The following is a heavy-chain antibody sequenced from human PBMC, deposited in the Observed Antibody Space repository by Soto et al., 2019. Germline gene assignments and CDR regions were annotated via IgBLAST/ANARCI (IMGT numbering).Heavy chain of an antibody. J-gene: IGHJ6*03. CDR3: AREHLPSDYAVYYYYMDV. CDR1: GYTFTSYG. CDR2: ISAYNGNT. D-gene: IGHD4-17*01. V-gene: IGHV1-18*01. Sequence: QVQLVQSGAEVKKPGASVKVSCKASGYTFTSYGISWVRQAPGQGLEWMGWISAYNGNTNYAQKLQGRVTMTTDTSTSTAYMELRSLRSDDTAVSYCAREHLPSDYAVYYYYMDVWGKGTTVTVSS.